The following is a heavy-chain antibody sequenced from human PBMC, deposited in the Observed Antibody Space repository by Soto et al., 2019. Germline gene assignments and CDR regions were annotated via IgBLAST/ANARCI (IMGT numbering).Heavy chain of an antibody. CDR2: MTGSDGTT. J-gene: IGHJ4*02. CDR3: AKAQEASGNVNSYFDS. D-gene: IGHD6-19*01. Sequence: QAGGSLRLSCAASGFNFASYAMSWVRQAPGRGLEWVSVMTGSDGTTYYADSVRGRFTISRDNSMNTVYLHMHSLRAEDTAVYYCAKAQEASGNVNSYFDSWGQGTLVTVSS. CDR1: GFNFASYA. V-gene: IGHV3-23*01.